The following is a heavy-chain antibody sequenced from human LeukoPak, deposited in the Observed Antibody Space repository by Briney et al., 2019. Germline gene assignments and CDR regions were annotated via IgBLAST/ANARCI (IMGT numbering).Heavy chain of an antibody. J-gene: IGHJ6*02. V-gene: IGHV3-23*01. CDR3: AKQGSSSWSSYYYYGMDV. D-gene: IGHD6-13*01. CDR2: ISGSGGST. CDR1: GFTFSSYA. Sequence: GGSLRLSCAASGFTFSSYAMSWVRQAPGKGLEWVSAISGSGGSTYYADSVKGRFTISRDNAKNSLYLQMNSLRAEDTALSYCAKQGSSSWSSYYYYGMDVWGQGTTVTVSS.